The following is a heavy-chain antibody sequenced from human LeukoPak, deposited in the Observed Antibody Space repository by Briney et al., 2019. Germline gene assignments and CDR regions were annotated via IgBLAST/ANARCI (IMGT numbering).Heavy chain of an antibody. V-gene: IGHV4-39*01. J-gene: IGHJ2*01. CDR2: IYYSRST. CDR1: GGSISSSSYY. CDR3: ARGVTIIVVVIPDWYFDL. Sequence: AETLSLTCTVSGGSISSSSYYWGWIRQPPGKGREWVVSIYYSRSTYYTPSPKSRVTISVDTSKNQFSLKLSSLTAADTALYNSARGVTIIVVVIPDWYFDLWGRGTLVTVSS. D-gene: IGHD3-22*01.